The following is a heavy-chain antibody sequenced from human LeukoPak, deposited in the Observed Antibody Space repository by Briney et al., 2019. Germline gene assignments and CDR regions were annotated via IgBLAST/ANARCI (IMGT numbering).Heavy chain of an antibody. Sequence: GGSLRLSCAASGFTFSSYWMSWVRQAPGKGLEWVANIKQDGSEKYYVDSVKGRFTISRDNAKNSLYLQMNSLRAEDTAVYYCARGEDSSGWYYFDYWGQGTLVTVSS. J-gene: IGHJ4*02. V-gene: IGHV3-7*01. CDR2: IKQDGSEK. CDR3: ARGEDSSGWYYFDY. D-gene: IGHD6-19*01. CDR1: GFTFSSYW.